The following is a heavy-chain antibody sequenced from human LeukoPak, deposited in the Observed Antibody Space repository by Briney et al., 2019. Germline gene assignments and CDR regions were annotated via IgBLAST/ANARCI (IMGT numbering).Heavy chain of an antibody. CDR3: ARSPHSIVGATAFDY. CDR2: INPNSGGT. J-gene: IGHJ4*02. D-gene: IGHD1-26*01. V-gene: IGHV1-2*02. Sequence: GASVKVSCKASGYTFTGYYMHWVRQAPGQGLEWMGWINPNSGGTNYAQKFQGRVTVTRDTSISTAYMELSRLRSDDTAVYYCARSPHSIVGATAFDYWGQGTLATVSS. CDR1: GYTFTGYY.